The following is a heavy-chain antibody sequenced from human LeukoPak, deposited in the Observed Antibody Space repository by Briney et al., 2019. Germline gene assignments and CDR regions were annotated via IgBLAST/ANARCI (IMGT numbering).Heavy chain of an antibody. CDR1: GYNFTSYW. CDR3: ARHVDGRTKYYYYYMDV. CDR2: IYPGDSDT. V-gene: IGHV5-51*01. Sequence: GESLKISCEGSGYNFTSYWIGWVRQMPGKGLEWMGIIYPGDSDTRYSPSFQGQVTISADKSISTAYLQWSSLKASDTAMYYCARHVDGRTKYYYYYMDVWGKGTTVTVSS. J-gene: IGHJ6*03. D-gene: IGHD1-7*01.